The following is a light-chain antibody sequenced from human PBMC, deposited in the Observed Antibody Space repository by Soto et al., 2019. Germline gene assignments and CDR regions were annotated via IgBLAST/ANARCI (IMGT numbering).Light chain of an antibody. J-gene: IGLJ1*01. CDR2: EVT. Sequence: QSVLTQPASVSGSPGQSITISCTGTSRDVGGYNSVSWYQQHPGKAPKLMIYEVTNRPSGVSNRFSGSKSAYTASLTISGLQPEDEADYYCSSYTTSSTRVFGTGTKVPS. CDR3: SSYTTSSTRV. CDR1: SRDVGGYNS. V-gene: IGLV2-14*01.